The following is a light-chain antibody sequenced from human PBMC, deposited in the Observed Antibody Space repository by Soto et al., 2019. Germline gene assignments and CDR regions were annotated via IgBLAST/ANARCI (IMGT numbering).Light chain of an antibody. CDR1: QSISSY. CDR2: AAS. J-gene: IGKJ1*01. V-gene: IGKV1-39*01. CDR3: QQSYSTPRWT. Sequence: DIPMTQSPSSLSASVGDRVTISCRASQSISSYLNWYQHKPGKAPKLLIYAASSLQSGVPSRFSGSGSGTDFTLTVSSLQPEDFATYYCQQSYSTPRWTFGQGTKVEIK.